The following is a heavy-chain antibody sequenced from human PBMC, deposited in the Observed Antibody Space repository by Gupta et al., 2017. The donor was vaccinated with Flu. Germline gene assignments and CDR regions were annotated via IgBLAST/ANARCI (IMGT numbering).Heavy chain of an antibody. CDR2: VNPNSGNA. CDR3: GRGVTAGLDY. V-gene: IGHV1-8*01. CDR1: GYPFTSSD. Sequence: QVQLVQSGAEVKNLVASVKVSCKPSGYPFTSSDINWVRQTTGQGLEWMGWVNPNSGNAGYTLKFQGRVTMTRDTSTSTAYMELSSLRSDDTAVYYCGRGVTAGLDYWGQGTLVTVSS. J-gene: IGHJ4*02. D-gene: IGHD6-13*01.